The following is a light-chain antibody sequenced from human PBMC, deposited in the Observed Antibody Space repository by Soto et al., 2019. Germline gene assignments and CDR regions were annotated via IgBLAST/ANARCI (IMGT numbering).Light chain of an antibody. CDR1: RDIRSY. J-gene: IGKJ4*01. Sequence: DIQLTQSPSFLSASVGDRLTITCRASRDIRSYLAWYQQKPGKAPKVLIYAASTLQSGVPSRFSGSGSGTEFTLTISNLQPEDFATYHCQQLNSYPLTFGGGTKVEI. CDR3: QQLNSYPLT. CDR2: AAS. V-gene: IGKV1-9*01.